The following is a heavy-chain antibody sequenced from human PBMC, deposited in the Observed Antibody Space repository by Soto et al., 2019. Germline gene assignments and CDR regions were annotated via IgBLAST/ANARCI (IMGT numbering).Heavy chain of an antibody. D-gene: IGHD3-3*01. CDR3: ARDQGITTFGVYSMYYYGMDV. CDR1: GYTFTRSG. Sequence: QVQLVQSGAEVKKPGASVKVSCEASGYTFTRSGISWVRQAPGQGLEWLGWINPDNGNTNYAQHLQGRVSLTTDTSPSTAYMDLRSLRSDDTAVYYCARDQGITTFGVYSMYYYGMDVWGQGTTVTVSS. J-gene: IGHJ6*02. CDR2: INPDNGNT. V-gene: IGHV1-18*01.